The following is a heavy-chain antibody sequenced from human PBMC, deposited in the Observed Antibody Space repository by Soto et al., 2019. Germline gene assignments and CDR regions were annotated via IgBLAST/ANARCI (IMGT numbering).Heavy chain of an antibody. CDR2: LYNTGST. D-gene: IGHD2-21*01. CDR1: GASISRYY. J-gene: IGHJ6*02. Sequence: SETLSLTCTVSGASISRYYWSWIRQSPGKGLEWIGYLYNTGSTIYNPSLKSRVTISVDTSKNQFSLKMNSVTAADTAVYYCARDLLGYCGTDTSPIDIWGLATTVTIS. V-gene: IGHV4-59*01. CDR3: ARDLLGYCGTDTSPIDI.